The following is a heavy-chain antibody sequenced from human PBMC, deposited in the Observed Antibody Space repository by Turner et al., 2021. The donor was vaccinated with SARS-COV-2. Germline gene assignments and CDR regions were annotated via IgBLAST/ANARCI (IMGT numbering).Heavy chain of an antibody. J-gene: IGHJ4*02. V-gene: IGHV3-30*18. Sequence: QVQLVESGGGVVQPGRSLRLSGAASGLTFSGYGMHWVRQAPGRGREWVSIISYDGSDKYYADSVKGRFTISRDNSKNTLYLQINSLRAEDTAVYYCAKGAPYGDYLRSDYWGQGTLVTVSS. CDR2: ISYDGSDK. D-gene: IGHD4-17*01. CDR3: AKGAPYGDYLRSDY. CDR1: GLTFSGYG.